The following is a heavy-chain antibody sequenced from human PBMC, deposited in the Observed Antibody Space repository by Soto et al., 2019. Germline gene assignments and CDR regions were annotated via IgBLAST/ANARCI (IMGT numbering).Heavy chain of an antibody. CDR1: GFTFSSYA. CDR3: EKHHYDYVWGSYRRYYYGMDV. CDR2: IIGIGGST. J-gene: IGHJ6*02. Sequence: EVQLLESGGGLVQPGGSLRLSCAASGFTFSSYAMSWVRQAPGKGLEWVSAIIGIGGSTYYADSVKGRFTISRDNSKNTLYLHMNSLRAEDTAVYYCEKHHYDYVWGSYRRYYYGMDVWGQGTTVTVSS. D-gene: IGHD3-16*02. V-gene: IGHV3-23*01.